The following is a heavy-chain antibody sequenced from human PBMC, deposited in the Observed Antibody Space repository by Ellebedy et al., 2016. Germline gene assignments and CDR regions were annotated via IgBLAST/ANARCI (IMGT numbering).Heavy chain of an antibody. J-gene: IGHJ4*02. V-gene: IGHV3-23*01. D-gene: IGHD2-21*01. Sequence: GESLKISXAASGFTFGSYVMSWVRQTPGPGLEWVSRITGSGNAYYGDFVKGRFTISRDNSKNTLYMELNNLTAEDTAVYYCANLQLAVIAGGVYWGQGALVTVSS. CDR2: ITGSGNA. CDR1: GFTFGSYV. CDR3: ANLQLAVIAGGVY.